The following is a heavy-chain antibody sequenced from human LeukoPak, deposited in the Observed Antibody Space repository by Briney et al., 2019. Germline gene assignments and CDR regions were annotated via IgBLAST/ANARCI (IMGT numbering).Heavy chain of an antibody. V-gene: IGHV3-7*01. CDR1: GFTFTDYW. J-gene: IGHJ4*01. Sequence: PGGSLRLSCAVSGFTFTDYWMNWVRQAPGKGLEWVASIRQDGSEKTYVDSVKGRFTISRDNTKNSLSLQVNSLRVEDTAVYYCARDGTAAGLYFDLWGQGTLATVSS. D-gene: IGHD6-13*01. CDR3: ARDGTAAGLYFDL. CDR2: IRQDGSEK.